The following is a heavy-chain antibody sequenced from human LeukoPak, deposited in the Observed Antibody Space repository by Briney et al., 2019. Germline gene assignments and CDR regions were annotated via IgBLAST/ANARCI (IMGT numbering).Heavy chain of an antibody. J-gene: IGHJ4*02. CDR3: ARHVREDTRFLDY. D-gene: IGHD2-15*01. Sequence: GESLKISCKGSGYSFTNYWIGWVRQMPGKGLEWMGIIYPGGSDPRYSPSFQGQVTISADESISTAYLQWSSLKASDTAMYYCARHVREDTRFLDYWGLGTLVTVSS. CDR1: GYSFTNYW. V-gene: IGHV5-51*01. CDR2: IYPGGSDP.